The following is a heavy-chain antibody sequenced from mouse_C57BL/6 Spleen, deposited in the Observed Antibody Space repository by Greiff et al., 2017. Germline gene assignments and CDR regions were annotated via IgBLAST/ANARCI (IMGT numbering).Heavy chain of an antibody. D-gene: IGHD2-4*01. CDR1: GYSITSGYY. J-gene: IGHJ1*03. CDR3: ARGIYYDYDRYFDV. CDR2: ISYDGSN. Sequence: EVKLMESGPGLVKPSQSLSLTCSVTGYSITSGYYWNWIRQFPGNKLEWMGYISYDGSNNYNPSLKNRISITRDTSKNQFFLKLNSVTTEDTATYYCARGIYYDYDRYFDVWGTGTTVTVSS. V-gene: IGHV3-6*01.